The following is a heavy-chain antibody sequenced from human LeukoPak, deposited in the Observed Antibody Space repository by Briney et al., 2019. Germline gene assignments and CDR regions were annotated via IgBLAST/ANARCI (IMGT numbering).Heavy chain of an antibody. V-gene: IGHV3-23*01. CDR2: ISGSGGST. CDR1: GFTFSSYA. CDR3: AKDRPKDGETMIVVGPGI. J-gene: IGHJ3*02. D-gene: IGHD3-22*01. Sequence: GGSLRLSCAASGFTFSSYAMSWVRQAPGKGLEWVSAISGSGGSTYYADSVKGRFTISRDNSKNTLYLQMNSLRAEDTAVYYCAKDRPKDGETMIVVGPGIWGQGTMVTVSS.